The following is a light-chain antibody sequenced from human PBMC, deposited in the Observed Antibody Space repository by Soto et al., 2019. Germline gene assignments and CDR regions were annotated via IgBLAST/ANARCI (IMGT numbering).Light chain of an antibody. J-gene: IGLJ2*01. CDR2: EVI. Sequence: QSVLTQPASVSGSPGQSITISCTGTSSDIGNYNYVSWYQQHPGKAPKLMIYEVINRPSGVSNRFSGSKSGISASLTISGLQAEDEADYYCSSYSNSDDTLVIFGGGTKLTVL. CDR1: SSDIGNYNY. CDR3: SSYSNSDDTLVI. V-gene: IGLV2-14*03.